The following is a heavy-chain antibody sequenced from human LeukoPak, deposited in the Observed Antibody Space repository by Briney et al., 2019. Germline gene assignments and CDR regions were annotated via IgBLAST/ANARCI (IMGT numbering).Heavy chain of an antibody. Sequence: SETLSLTCTVSGGSISSSSYYWGWIRQPPGKGLEWIGSIYYSGSTYYNPSLKSRVTISVDTSKNQFSLKLSSVTAADTAVYYCARVVASTSIDSWGQGTLVTVSS. CDR1: GGSISSSSYY. J-gene: IGHJ4*02. CDR2: IYYSGST. D-gene: IGHD2-15*01. CDR3: ARVVASTSIDS. V-gene: IGHV4-39*07.